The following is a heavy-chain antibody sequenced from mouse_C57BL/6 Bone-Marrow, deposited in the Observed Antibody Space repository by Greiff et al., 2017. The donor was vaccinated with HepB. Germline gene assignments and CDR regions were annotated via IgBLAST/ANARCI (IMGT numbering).Heavy chain of an antibody. CDR2: IYPRSGNT. V-gene: IGHV1-81*01. CDR3: ARARRPIFAY. CDR1: GYTFTSYG. J-gene: IGHJ3*01. Sequence: QVQLKESGAELARPGASVKLSCKASGYTFTSYGISWVKQRTGQGLEWIGEIYPRSGNTYYNEKFKGKATLTADKSSSKAYMALRSLTSEDSAVYFCARARRPIFAYWGQGTLVTVSA.